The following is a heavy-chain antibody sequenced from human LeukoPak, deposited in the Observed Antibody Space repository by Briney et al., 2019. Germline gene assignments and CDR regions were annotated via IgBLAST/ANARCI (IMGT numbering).Heavy chain of an antibody. J-gene: IGHJ4*02. D-gene: IGHD3-22*01. V-gene: IGHV3-30*04. Sequence: GGSLRLSCAASGFTFSGYAMHWVRQAPGKGLEWVAVISYDGRNKYYADSVKGRFTISRDNSKNTLYLQMNSLRAEDTAVYYCARRQNLYDSSGSDYWGQGTLVTVSS. CDR3: ARRQNLYDSSGSDY. CDR1: GFTFSGYA. CDR2: ISYDGRNK.